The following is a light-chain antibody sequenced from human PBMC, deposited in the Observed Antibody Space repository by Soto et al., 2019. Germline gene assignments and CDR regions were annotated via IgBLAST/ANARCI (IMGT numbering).Light chain of an antibody. J-gene: IGLJ1*01. CDR3: QSFDGSAYV. V-gene: IGLV1-40*01. CDR2: RNT. CDR1: SSNIGAGYD. Sequence: QLVLTQPPSVSGAPGQRVTISCTGSSSNIGAGYDVHWYQHLPRTAPKLLIYRNTNRPSGVPDRFSGSKSDTSASLAITGLQAEDEADYYCQSFDGSAYVFGPGTKVTVL.